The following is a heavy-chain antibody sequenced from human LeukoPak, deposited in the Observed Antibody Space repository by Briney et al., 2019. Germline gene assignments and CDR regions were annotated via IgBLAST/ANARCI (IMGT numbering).Heavy chain of an antibody. CDR1: GYTFNRYG. V-gene: IGHV1-18*01. CDR3: ARDGVSGHFDY. D-gene: IGHD2-15*01. CDR2: IDPSNGNI. Sequence: ASVTVSCKASGYTFNRYGICWVRQAAGQGLEWIGWIDPSNGNIKYAEKLQGRVTMTTDTSTSTAYIDLRSLRSDDTAVYYCARDGVSGHFDYWGRGTLVTVSS. J-gene: IGHJ4*01.